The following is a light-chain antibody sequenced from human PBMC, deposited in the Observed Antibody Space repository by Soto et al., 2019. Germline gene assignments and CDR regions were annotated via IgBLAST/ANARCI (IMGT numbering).Light chain of an antibody. J-gene: IGKJ2*01. Sequence: EIVLTQSPGTLSLPPGDRATLSCRASQSISSSYLAWYQQRPGQAPRLLIYETSNRATGIPGRFSGSGSGIAFTLTISRLEPEDFAVYYCQQYDSSHTYTFGQGTKLEIK. V-gene: IGKV3-20*01. CDR2: ETS. CDR3: QQYDSSHTYT. CDR1: QSISSSY.